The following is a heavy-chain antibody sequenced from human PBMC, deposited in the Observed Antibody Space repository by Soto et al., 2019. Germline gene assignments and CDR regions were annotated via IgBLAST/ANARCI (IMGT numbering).Heavy chain of an antibody. V-gene: IGHV5-51*01. Sequence: SGESLKISCKGSGYSFTSYWIGWVRQMPGKGLEWMGIIYPGDSDTRYSPSFQGQVTISADKSISTAYLQWSSLKASDTAMYYCARQNSGSYRGITKGYYYYGMDVWGQGTTVTVSS. CDR3: ARQNSGSYRGITKGYYYYGMDV. J-gene: IGHJ6*02. CDR2: IYPGDSDT. CDR1: GYSFTSYW. D-gene: IGHD1-26*01.